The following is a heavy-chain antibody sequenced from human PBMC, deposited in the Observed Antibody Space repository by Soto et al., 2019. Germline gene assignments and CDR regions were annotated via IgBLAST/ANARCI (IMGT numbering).Heavy chain of an antibody. Sequence: EVQLVESGGGLVQPGGSLRLSCAASGLIFSNYKMHWVRQAPGKGLVWVSRISTDGSITDYADSVKGRFTVSRDNAKNTLYLQMHSLRVDDTAVYYCARDTNGLHYWGQGTMVTVSS. CDR3: ARDTNGLHY. CDR2: ISTDGSIT. CDR1: GLIFSNYK. J-gene: IGHJ4*02. D-gene: IGHD2-8*01. V-gene: IGHV3-74*01.